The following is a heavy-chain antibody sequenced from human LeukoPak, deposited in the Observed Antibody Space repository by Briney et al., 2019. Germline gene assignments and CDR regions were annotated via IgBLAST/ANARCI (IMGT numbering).Heavy chain of an antibody. V-gene: IGHV3-23*01. CDR2: ISAGGGST. CDR1: GFTFSNYA. CDR3: VKGGGSSWFDS. D-gene: IGHD3-10*01. Sequence: GGSLRLSCAASGFTFSNYAMSWVRQTPGKGLEWVSSISAGGGSTDYADSVKGRFTFSRDNFKNMLCLQMNSLRAEDTAVYYCVKGGGSSWFDSWGQGTLVTVSS. J-gene: IGHJ5*01.